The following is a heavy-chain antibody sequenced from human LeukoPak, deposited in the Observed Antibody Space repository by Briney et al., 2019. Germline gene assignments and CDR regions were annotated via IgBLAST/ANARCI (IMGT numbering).Heavy chain of an antibody. Sequence: SVNVSCTASGYSFTSNYIHWVRQAPGQGLEWMGMIYPRDGSTSYAQKFQGRVTVTRDTSTSTVHMELSGLRSEDTAVYYCARDQEAFDYWGQGTLVTVSS. CDR1: GYSFTSNY. CDR2: IYPRDGST. CDR3: ARDQEAFDY. J-gene: IGHJ4*02. V-gene: IGHV1-46*01.